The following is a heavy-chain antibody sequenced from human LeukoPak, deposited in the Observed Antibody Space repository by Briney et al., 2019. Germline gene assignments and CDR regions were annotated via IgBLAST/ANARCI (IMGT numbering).Heavy chain of an antibody. V-gene: IGHV3-20*04. J-gene: IGHJ4*02. Sequence: PGGSLRLSCAASGFTFDDYGMSWVRQAPGKGLEWVSGINWNGGSTGYADSVKGRFTISRDNAKNSLYLQMNSLRAEDTALYYCARGATVLMVYDPYYFDYWGQGTLVTVSS. CDR3: ARGATVLMVYDPYYFDY. D-gene: IGHD2-8*01. CDR2: INWNGGST. CDR1: GFTFDDYG.